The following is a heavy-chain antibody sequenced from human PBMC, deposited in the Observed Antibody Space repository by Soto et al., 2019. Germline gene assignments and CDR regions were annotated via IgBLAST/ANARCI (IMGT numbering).Heavy chain of an antibody. J-gene: IGHJ5*02. CDR2: INPNSSGT. Sequence: SVKVSCKASGYTFTGYYMHWVRQAPAQGLERMAWINPNSSGTNYAQKFQGWVTMTRDTSISTAYMELSRLRSDDTAVYYCARSHGGYGPLEWLSPYTEYNWFDPWGQGTLVTVSS. CDR1: GYTFTGYY. CDR3: ARSHGGYGPLEWLSPYTEYNWFDP. D-gene: IGHD3-3*01. V-gene: IGHV1-2*04.